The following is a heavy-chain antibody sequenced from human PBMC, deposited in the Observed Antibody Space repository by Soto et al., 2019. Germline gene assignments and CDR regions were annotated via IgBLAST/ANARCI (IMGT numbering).Heavy chain of an antibody. J-gene: IGHJ6*03. Sequence: PSETLSLTCTVSGGSISSGGYYWSWIRQHPGKGLEWIGYIYYSGSTYYNPSLKSRVTISVDTSKNQFSLKLSSVTAADTAVYYCARDRLDIVATPSFLNSSSWSKDYYYYYYMDVWGKGTTVTVSS. CDR2: IYYSGST. CDR3: ARDRLDIVATPSFLNSSSWSKDYYYYYYMDV. V-gene: IGHV4-31*03. D-gene: IGHD5-12*01. CDR1: GGSISSGGYY.